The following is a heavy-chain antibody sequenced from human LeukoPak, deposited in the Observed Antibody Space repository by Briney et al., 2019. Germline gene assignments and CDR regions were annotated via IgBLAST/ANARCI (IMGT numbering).Heavy chain of an antibody. CDR3: ARAYYDSSGYPFQH. CDR1: GYTFTSYG. J-gene: IGHJ1*01. V-gene: IGHV1-18*01. D-gene: IGHD3-22*01. CDR2: ISAYNGNT. Sequence: ASVRVSCKTSGYTFTSYGISWVRQAPGQGLEWMGWISAYNGNTNYAQKLQGRVTMTTDTSTSTAYMELRSLRSDDTAVYYCARAYYDSSGYPFQHWGQGTLVTVSS.